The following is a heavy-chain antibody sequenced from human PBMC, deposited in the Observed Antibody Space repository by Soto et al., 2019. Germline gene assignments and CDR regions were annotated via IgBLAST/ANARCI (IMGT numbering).Heavy chain of an antibody. CDR3: AKGERKYSYFSYGMDV. J-gene: IGHJ6*02. CDR2: ISGSGGSS. V-gene: IGHV3-23*01. D-gene: IGHD6-25*01. Sequence: GGSLGLGCAASGVSVKSYVVSWVRKATGKGREWVSAISGSGGSSYYADSVKGRFTISRDNSKNTLYLQMNSLRAEDTAVYYCAKGERKYSYFSYGMDVWGQGTTVPVPS. CDR1: GVSVKSYV.